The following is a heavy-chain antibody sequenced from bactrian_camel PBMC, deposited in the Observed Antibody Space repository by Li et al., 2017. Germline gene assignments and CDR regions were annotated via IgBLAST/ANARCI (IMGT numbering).Heavy chain of an antibody. Sequence: LVESGGGSVQAGGSLRLSCAVSGYGFTRYRVAWFRQAPGKEREGVAVIYTGSGSTYYANSVRGRFTISQDNANYTVYLQMDSLKPEDTGMYYCVAVGGDVAPEHALLAAAYNNWGPGTQVTVS. CDR3: VAVGGDVAPEHALLAAAYNN. CDR1: GYGFTRYR. CDR2: IYTGSGST. D-gene: IGHD7*01. V-gene: IGHV3S25*01. J-gene: IGHJ4*01.